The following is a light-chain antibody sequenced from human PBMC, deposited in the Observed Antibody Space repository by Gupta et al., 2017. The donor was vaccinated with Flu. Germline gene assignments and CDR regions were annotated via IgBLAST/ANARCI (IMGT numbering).Light chain of an antibody. CDR2: GAS. V-gene: IGKV3-15*01. CDR3: LQYHCWPPRAPWT. CDR1: QSVSTN. J-gene: IGKJ1*01. Sequence: SGSPGERATRSCRASQSVSTNLAWYQQKPGQAPRLLIYGASTRATDTPARFSGSGSGREFTLTISSLQSEDFAVYYCLQYHCWPPRAPWTFGQGTKVEIK.